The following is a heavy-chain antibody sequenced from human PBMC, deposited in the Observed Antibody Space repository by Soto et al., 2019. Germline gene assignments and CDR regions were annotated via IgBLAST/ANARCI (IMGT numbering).Heavy chain of an antibody. CDR3: ARYIPADKTLDY. CDR2: INPNSGGT. J-gene: IGHJ4*02. CDR1: GYTFTGYY. Sequence: ASVKVSCKASGYTFTGYYMHWVRQAPGQGLEWMGWINPNSGGTNYAQKFQGWVTMTRDTSISTAYMELSRLRSDDTAVYYCARYIPADKTLDYWGQGTLVTVSS. D-gene: IGHD6-13*01. V-gene: IGHV1-2*04.